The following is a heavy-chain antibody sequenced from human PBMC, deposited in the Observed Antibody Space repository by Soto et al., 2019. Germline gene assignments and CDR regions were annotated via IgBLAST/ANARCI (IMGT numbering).Heavy chain of an antibody. CDR3: ARGGFDYYDSSGYDAFDI. J-gene: IGHJ3*02. CDR2: INAGNGNT. CDR1: GYTFTSYA. D-gene: IGHD3-22*01. Sequence: QVQLVQSGAEVKKPGASVKVSCKASGYTFTSYAMHWVRQAPGQRLEWMGWINAGNGNTKYSQKFQGRVTSTRDTSASTAYMELSSLRSEDTAVYYCARGGFDYYDSSGYDAFDIWCQGTMFTVSS. V-gene: IGHV1-3*01.